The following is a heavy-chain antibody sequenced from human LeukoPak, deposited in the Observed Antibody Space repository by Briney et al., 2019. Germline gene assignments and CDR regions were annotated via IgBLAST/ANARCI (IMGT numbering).Heavy chain of an antibody. CDR3: ARGGGSDSSPRINAFDI. CDR2: FYYSGTMLYSGST. CDR1: GGSISSDNYY. D-gene: IGHD3-22*01. Sequence: PSETLSLTCTVSGGSISSDNYYWGWIRQPPGKGLEWIGTFYYSGTMLYSGSTYYSPSLKSRVTISLDASKNQFSLRLSSVTAADTAVYYCARGGGSDSSPRINAFDIWGQGTMVTVSS. V-gene: IGHV4-39*07. J-gene: IGHJ3*02.